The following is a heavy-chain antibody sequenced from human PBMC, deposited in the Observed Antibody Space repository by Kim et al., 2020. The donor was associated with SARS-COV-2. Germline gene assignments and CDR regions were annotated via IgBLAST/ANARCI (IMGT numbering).Heavy chain of an antibody. V-gene: IGHV4-39*01. Sequence: LKSRVTISVDTSKNQFSLKLSSVTAADTAVYYCARQDCTNGVCYTGMHDYWGQGTLVTVSS. J-gene: IGHJ4*02. D-gene: IGHD2-8*01. CDR3: ARQDCTNGVCYTGMHDY.